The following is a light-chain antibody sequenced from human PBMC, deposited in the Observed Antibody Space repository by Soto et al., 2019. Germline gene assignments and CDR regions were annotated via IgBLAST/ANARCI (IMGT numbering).Light chain of an antibody. J-gene: IGKJ1*01. CDR2: KAS. Sequence: DIQMTQSPSTVSASVGDRVTITCRASQSISDWLAWYQHKPGTAPKLLIYKASNLQSGVPSRFSGSGSGTEFTLTISSLQHDDSATYYCQQYQNLCPFGQGTKVEIK. CDR3: QQYQNLCP. CDR1: QSISDW. V-gene: IGKV1-5*03.